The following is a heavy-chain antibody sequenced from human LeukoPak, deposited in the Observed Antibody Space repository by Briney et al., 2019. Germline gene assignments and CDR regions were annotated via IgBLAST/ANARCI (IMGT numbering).Heavy chain of an antibody. CDR2: IYHSGST. D-gene: IGHD6-13*01. J-gene: IGHJ4*02. V-gene: IGHV4-30-2*01. CDR3: ARSDATGTLVSY. Sequence: SETLSLTCAVSGGSISSGGYSWSWIRQPPGKGLEWIGYIYHSGSTYYNPSLKSRVTISVDTSKNQFSLKLISVTAADTAVYYCARSDATGTLVSYWGQGTLVIVSS. CDR1: GGSISSGGYS.